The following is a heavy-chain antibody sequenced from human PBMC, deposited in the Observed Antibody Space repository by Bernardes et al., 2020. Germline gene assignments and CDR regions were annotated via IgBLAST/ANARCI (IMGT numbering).Heavy chain of an antibody. CDR3: ARDKYSSSSSDVLYYYGMDV. J-gene: IGHJ6*04. CDR2: ISSSSSTI. CDR1: GFTFSSYS. Sequence: GGSLRLSCAASGFTFSSYSMNWVRQAPGKGLEWVSYISSSSSTIYYADSVKGRFTISRDNAKNSLYLQMNSLRDEDTAVYYCARDKYSSSSSDVLYYYGMDVWGKGTTVTVSS. D-gene: IGHD6-6*01. V-gene: IGHV3-48*02.